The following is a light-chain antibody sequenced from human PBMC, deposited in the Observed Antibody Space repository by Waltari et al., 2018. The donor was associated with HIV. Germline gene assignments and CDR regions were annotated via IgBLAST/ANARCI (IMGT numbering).Light chain of an antibody. J-gene: IGLJ3*02. Sequence: SYDLTQPPSVSVSPGQTARITCSGATLGEKFVSWYQQKPGQSPMVVIYQDSQRPSGIPERFSGSNSGNTATLAISGTHPMDEADYYCQTWDIATGVFGGGTKLTVL. CDR1: TLGEKF. V-gene: IGLV3-1*01. CDR3: QTWDIATGV. CDR2: QDS.